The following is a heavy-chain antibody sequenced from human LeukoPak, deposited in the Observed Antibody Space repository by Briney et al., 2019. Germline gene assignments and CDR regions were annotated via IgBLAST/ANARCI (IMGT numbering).Heavy chain of an antibody. D-gene: IGHD3-22*01. Sequence: SETLSLTCTVSGGSLFSYYWNWIRQSPGKGLEWIGFIYPNGITSYNPSLMSRGSISIATSRNQFSLRLTSVTAADTAMYYCARRAYYDSSGYQPTAGYFDLWGRGALVTVS. CDR1: GGSLFSYY. V-gene: IGHV4-4*08. CDR3: ARRAYYDSSGYQPTAGYFDL. CDR2: IYPNGIT. J-gene: IGHJ2*01.